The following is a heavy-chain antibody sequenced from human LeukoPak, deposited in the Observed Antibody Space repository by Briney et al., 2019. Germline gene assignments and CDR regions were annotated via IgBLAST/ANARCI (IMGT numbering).Heavy chain of an antibody. CDR3: ARGWMVVAAYNFDY. Sequence: ASVKVSCKASGYTFTSYDINWVRQATGQGLEWMGWMNPNSGNTGYAQKFQGRVTMTRNTSISTAYMELSSLRSEDTAVYYCARGWMVVAAYNFDYWGQGTLVTVSS. CDR2: MNPNSGNT. CDR1: GYTFTSYD. V-gene: IGHV1-8*01. J-gene: IGHJ4*02. D-gene: IGHD2-15*01.